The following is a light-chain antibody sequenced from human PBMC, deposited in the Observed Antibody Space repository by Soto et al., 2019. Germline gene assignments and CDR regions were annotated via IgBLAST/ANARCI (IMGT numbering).Light chain of an antibody. CDR1: QSVSSN. V-gene: IGKV3-15*01. CDR2: GAS. J-gene: IGKJ1*01. CDR3: QQYNNWPPWT. Sequence: EIVMTQSPATLSVSPGERATLSCRASQSVSSNLAWYQQKVGQAPRLLIYGASTRATDIPVRFSGSGSGTEFTLTISSLQSEDFAVYYCQQYNNWPPWTFGQGTKVDIK.